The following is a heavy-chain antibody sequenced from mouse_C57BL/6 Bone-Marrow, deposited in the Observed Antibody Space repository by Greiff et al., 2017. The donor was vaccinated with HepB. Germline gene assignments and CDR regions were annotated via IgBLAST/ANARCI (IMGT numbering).Heavy chain of an antibody. V-gene: IGHV5-4*01. D-gene: IGHD1-2*01. CDR3: ARERGGDGAY. J-gene: IGHJ3*01. CDR2: ISDGGSYT. CDR1: GFTFSSYA. Sequence: EVQRVESGGGLVKPGGSLKLSCAASGFTFSSYAMSWVRQTPEKRLEWVATISDGGSYTYYPDNVKGRFTISRDNAKNNLYLQMSHLKSEDTAIYYCARERGGDGAYWGQGTLVTVSA.